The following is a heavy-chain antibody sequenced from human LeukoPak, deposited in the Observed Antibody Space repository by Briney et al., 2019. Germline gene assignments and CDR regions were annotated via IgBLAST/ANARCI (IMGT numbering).Heavy chain of an antibody. CDR1: GYTFTSYA. V-gene: IGHV7-4-1*02. CDR3: ARDGGFSENCWFDP. D-gene: IGHD3-16*01. J-gene: IGHJ5*02. CDR2: INTNTGNP. Sequence: GASVKVSCKASGYTFTSYAMNWVRQAPGQGLEWMGWINTNTGNPTYAQGFTGRFVFSLDTSVSTAYLQISSLKAEDTAVYYCARDGGFSENCWFDPWGQGTLVTVSS.